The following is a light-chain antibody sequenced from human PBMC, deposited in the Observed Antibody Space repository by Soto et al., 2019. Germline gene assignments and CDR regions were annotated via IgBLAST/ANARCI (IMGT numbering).Light chain of an antibody. CDR2: GAS. CDR1: QSVSSN. J-gene: IGKJ4*01. CDR3: QQYDNWPIT. V-gene: IGKV3-15*01. Sequence: EIVMTQSPATLPVSPGERATLSCRASQSVSSNLAWYQQKPGQAPRFLIYGASTRATGIPARFSGSGSGTEFTLNISSLQSEDFAVYYCQQYDNWPITFGGGTKVDIK.